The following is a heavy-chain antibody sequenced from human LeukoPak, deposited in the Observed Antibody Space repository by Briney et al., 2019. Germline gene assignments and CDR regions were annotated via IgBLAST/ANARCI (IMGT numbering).Heavy chain of an antibody. V-gene: IGHV1-2*02. CDR2: INPNSGGT. J-gene: IGHJ4*02. CDR3: ARDEWGVADY. CDR1: CYTFKKYG. Sequence: ASVKVSCKASCYTFKKYGVSWVRTAPFQRPEWMGWINPNSGGTNYAQKFQGRVTMTRDTSISTAYMELSRLRSDDTAVYYCARDEWGVADYWGQGTLVTVSS. D-gene: IGHD3-10*01.